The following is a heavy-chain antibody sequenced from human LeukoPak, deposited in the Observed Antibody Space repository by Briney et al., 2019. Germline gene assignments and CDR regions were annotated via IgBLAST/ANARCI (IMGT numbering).Heavy chain of an antibody. Sequence: GGSLRLSCAASGFTFSTYWMSWVRQAPGKGLEWVANIKQDGSEKHYVDSVKGRFTISRDNAKNSLYLQMNSLRAEDTAVYYCARDYYDSSGYYSPLFDYWGQGTLVTVSP. D-gene: IGHD3-22*01. CDR3: ARDYYDSSGYYSPLFDY. J-gene: IGHJ4*02. CDR2: IKQDGSEK. V-gene: IGHV3-7*01. CDR1: GFTFSTYW.